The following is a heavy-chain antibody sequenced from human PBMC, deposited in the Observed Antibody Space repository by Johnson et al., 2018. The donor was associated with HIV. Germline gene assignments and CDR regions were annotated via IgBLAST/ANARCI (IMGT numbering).Heavy chain of an antibody. CDR3: AKEIYGGGDWEDDAFDI. CDR2: ISWNSATI. V-gene: IGHV3-9*01. J-gene: IGHJ3*02. CDR1: GFTFADYA. Sequence: QLAESVGVVVQPGGSLRLSCAASGFTFADYAMHWVRQAPGKGLEWVSGISWNSATIDHAVSVKGRFTISRDNAKNSLYLQMSSLRAEDTALYYCAKEIYGGGDWEDDAFDIWGQGTMVTVSS. D-gene: IGHD2-21*02.